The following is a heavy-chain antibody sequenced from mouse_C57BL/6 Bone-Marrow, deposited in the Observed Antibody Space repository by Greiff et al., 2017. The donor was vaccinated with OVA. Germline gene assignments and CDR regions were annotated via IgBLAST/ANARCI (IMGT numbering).Heavy chain of an antibody. CDR2: ISSGGSNT. Sequence: EVKLMESGGDLVKPGGSLKLSCAASGFTFSSYGMSWVRQTPDKRLEWVATISSGGSNTYYPDSVKGRFTFSRDNAKNTLYLQMSSLKSEDTAVYYCAKRTVAYWGQGTLVTVSA. CDR3: AKRTVAY. CDR1: GFTFSSYG. J-gene: IGHJ3*01. V-gene: IGHV5-6*02.